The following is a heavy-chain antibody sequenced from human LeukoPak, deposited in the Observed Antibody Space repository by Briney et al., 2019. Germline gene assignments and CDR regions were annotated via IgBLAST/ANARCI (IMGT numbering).Heavy chain of an antibody. J-gene: IGHJ4*02. Sequence: PGGSLRLSCAASGFTFSDYSMNWVRQAPGKGLEWVSYMSSSGSVIYYADSVEGRFTISRDNAKNSLYLQMNSLRADDTAVYYCTREDSSGWKYWGQGTQVTVSS. CDR2: MSSSGSVI. CDR3: TREDSSGWKY. D-gene: IGHD6-19*01. CDR1: GFTFSDYS. V-gene: IGHV3-48*01.